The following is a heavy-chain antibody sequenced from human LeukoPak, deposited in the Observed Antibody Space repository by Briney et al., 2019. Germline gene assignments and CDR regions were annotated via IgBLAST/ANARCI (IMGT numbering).Heavy chain of an antibody. J-gene: IGHJ5*02. Sequence: NPSQTLSLTCTVSGGSISSGSYYWGWIRQPPGKGLEWIGSIYYSGSTYYNPSLKSRVTISVDTSKNQFSLKLSSVTAADTAVYYCARRDYYDSSWFDPWGQGTLVTVSS. D-gene: IGHD3-22*01. CDR3: ARRDYYDSSWFDP. V-gene: IGHV4-39*01. CDR2: IYYSGST. CDR1: GGSISSGSYY.